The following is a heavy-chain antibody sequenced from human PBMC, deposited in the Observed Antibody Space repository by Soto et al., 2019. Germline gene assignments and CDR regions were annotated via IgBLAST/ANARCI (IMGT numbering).Heavy chain of an antibody. D-gene: IGHD4-17*01. CDR3: AKAAYGGKGYNYYYYGMDV. Sequence: GGSLRLSCAASGFTFDDYTMHWVRQAPGKGLEWVSLISWDGGSTYYADSVKGRFTISRDNSKNSLYLQMNSLRTEDTALYYCAKAAYGGKGYNYYYYGMDVWGQGTTVTVSS. V-gene: IGHV3-43*01. J-gene: IGHJ6*02. CDR2: ISWDGGST. CDR1: GFTFDDYT.